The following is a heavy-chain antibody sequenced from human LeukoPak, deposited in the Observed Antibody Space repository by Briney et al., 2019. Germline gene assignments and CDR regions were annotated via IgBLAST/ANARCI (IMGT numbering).Heavy chain of an antibody. V-gene: IGHV3-33*01. J-gene: IGHJ4*02. D-gene: IGHD3-22*01. Sequence: QPGGSLRLSCAASGFTFTTYAMHWVRQAPGKGLEWVAVIWYDGSNKYYADSVKGQFTISRDNSKNTLYLQMNSLRVEDTAVYYCARDLADSSGFYGVLDYWGQGTQVAVSA. CDR3: ARDLADSSGFYGVLDY. CDR2: IWYDGSNK. CDR1: GFTFTTYA.